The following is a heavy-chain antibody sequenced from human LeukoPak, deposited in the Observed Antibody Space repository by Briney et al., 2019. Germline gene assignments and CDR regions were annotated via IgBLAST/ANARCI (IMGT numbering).Heavy chain of an antibody. J-gene: IGHJ4*02. D-gene: IGHD5-24*01. V-gene: IGHV4-59*01. CDR1: GGSISSYY. Sequence: PSETLSLTCTVSGGSISSYYWSWIRQPPGKGLEWIGYIYYSGSTNYNPSLKSRVTISVDTSKNQFSLKLSSVTAADTAVYYCARDRRDGYNFNYFDYWGQGTLVTVSS. CDR2: IYYSGST. CDR3: ARDRRDGYNFNYFDY.